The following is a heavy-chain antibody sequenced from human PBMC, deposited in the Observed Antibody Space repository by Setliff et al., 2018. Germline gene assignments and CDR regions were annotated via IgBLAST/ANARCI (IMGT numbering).Heavy chain of an antibody. CDR1: GGSMRSISYY. CDR3: AICRYQVPYNY. Sequence: SETLSLTCTVSGGSMRSISYYWGWVRQPPGKGLEWIGTIYNSGTTYYNPSLKSRVTISVDTSKNQFSLRLSSVTAADTAVYYCAICRYQVPYNYWGQGSLVTVSS. V-gene: IGHV4-39*01. CDR2: IYNSGTT. D-gene: IGHD2-2*01. J-gene: IGHJ4*02.